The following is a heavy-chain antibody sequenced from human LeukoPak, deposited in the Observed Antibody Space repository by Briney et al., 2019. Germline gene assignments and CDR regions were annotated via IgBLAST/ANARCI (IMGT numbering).Heavy chain of an antibody. CDR2: IKQDGSEK. J-gene: IGHJ4*02. CDR3: AKTRSNSLYSGSLVWFDY. D-gene: IGHD1-26*01. Sequence: PGGSLRLSCAASGFTFSSYWMSWVRQAPGKGLEWVAHIKQDGSEKYYVDSVKGRFTISRDNAKNSLYLQMNSLRAEDTALYYCAKTRSNSLYSGSLVWFDYWGQGTLVTVSS. V-gene: IGHV3-7*03. CDR1: GFTFSSYW.